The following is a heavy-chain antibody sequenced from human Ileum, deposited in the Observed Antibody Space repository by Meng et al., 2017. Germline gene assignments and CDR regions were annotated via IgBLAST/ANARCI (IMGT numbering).Heavy chain of an antibody. CDR3: AKGISVIPTAFDH. Sequence: EVTLLESGGGRVQPGGSLTLSCVGSELPFNHFAMTWVRQTPGKGLEWVASLSASGRTPEYADSVKGRFTVSRDNSKNALFLHMTNLRVADTALYSCAKGISVIPTAFDHWGQGTLVTVSS. D-gene: IGHD2/OR15-2a*01. CDR1: ELPFNHFA. CDR2: LSASGRTP. J-gene: IGHJ4*02. V-gene: IGHV3-23*01.